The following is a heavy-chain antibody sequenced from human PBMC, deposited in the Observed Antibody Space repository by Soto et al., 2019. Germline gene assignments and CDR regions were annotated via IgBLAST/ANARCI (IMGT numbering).Heavy chain of an antibody. Sequence: QVQLVESGGGVVQPGRSLRLSCAASGFTFSSYGMHWVRQAPGKGLEWVAVIWYDGSNKYYADSVKGRFTISRDNSKNSLYLQMNSLRAEDTAVYYCALSSESYYYYGMDVWGQGTTVTVSS. J-gene: IGHJ6*02. D-gene: IGHD6-6*01. V-gene: IGHV3-33*01. CDR2: IWYDGSNK. CDR1: GFTFSSYG. CDR3: ALSSESYYYYGMDV.